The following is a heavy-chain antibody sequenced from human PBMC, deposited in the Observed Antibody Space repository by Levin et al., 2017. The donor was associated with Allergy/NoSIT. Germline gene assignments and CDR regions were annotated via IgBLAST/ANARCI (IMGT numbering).Heavy chain of an antibody. CDR3: ARDKVIPAGNDYYYYGMDV. D-gene: IGHD2-2*01. V-gene: IGHV4-61*01. J-gene: IGHJ6*02. CDR2: IYHSGST. CDR1: GGSVSRGSYY. Sequence: HSQTLSLTCTVSGGSVSRGSYYWRWIRQPPGKGLEWIGHIYHSGSTKYNPSLKSRVTILVDTSKNQFSLKLSSVTAADTAVYYCARDKVIPAGNDYYYYGMDVWGQGTTVTVSS.